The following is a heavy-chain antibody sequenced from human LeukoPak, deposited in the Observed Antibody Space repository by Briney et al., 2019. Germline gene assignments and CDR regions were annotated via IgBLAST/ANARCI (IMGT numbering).Heavy chain of an antibody. CDR3: ARGIRTDSSGYHQPFFDY. CDR2: ISAYNGNT. V-gene: IGHV1-18*01. Sequence: VASVKVSCKASGYTFTSYGISWVRQAPGQGLEWMGWISAYNGNTNYAQKLQGRVTMTTDTSTSTAYMELRSLRSDDTAVYYCARGIRTDSSGYHQPFFDYWGQGTLVTVSS. D-gene: IGHD3-22*01. CDR1: GYTFTSYG. J-gene: IGHJ4*02.